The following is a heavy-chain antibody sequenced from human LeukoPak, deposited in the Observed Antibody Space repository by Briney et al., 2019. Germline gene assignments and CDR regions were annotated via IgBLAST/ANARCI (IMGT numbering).Heavy chain of an antibody. CDR1: GFTFDDYA. CDR2: ISGSGGST. CDR3: AKGSWNYDFDY. V-gene: IGHV3-23*01. J-gene: IGHJ4*02. D-gene: IGHD1-7*01. Sequence: PGRSLRLSCAASGFTFDDYAMHWVRQAPGKGLEGVSGISGSGGSTYYAGSVKGRFTISRDNSKNTLYLQMNSLRAEDTAVYYCAKGSWNYDFDYWGQGTLVTVSS.